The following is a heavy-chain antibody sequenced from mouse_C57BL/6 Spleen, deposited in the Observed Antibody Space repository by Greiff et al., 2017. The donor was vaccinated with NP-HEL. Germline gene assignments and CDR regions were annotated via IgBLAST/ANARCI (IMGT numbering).Heavy chain of an antibody. J-gene: IGHJ2*01. D-gene: IGHD1-1*01. CDR2: IYPGSGST. Sequence: QVQLQQSGAELVKPGASVKMSCKASGYTFTSYWITWVKQRPGQGLEWIGDIYPGSGSTNYNEKFKSKATLTVDTSSSTAYMQLSSLTSEDSAVYYCAREGITTVASDYWGQGTTLTVSS. CDR3: AREGITTVASDY. CDR1: GYTFTSYW. V-gene: IGHV1-55*01.